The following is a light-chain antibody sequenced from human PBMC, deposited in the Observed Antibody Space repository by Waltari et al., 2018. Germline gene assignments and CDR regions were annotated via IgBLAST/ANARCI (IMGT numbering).Light chain of an antibody. V-gene: IGLV3-19*01. CDR3: NSRDRSGRLLI. CDR2: GKN. J-gene: IGLJ2*01. Sequence: SSELTQDPAVSVALGQTVTITCQGDSLRNHDASWYQKKPGQAPVLVIYGKNYRPSRIPDRFSGSISGNAASLTITGAQAEDEAAYYCNSRDRSGRLLIFGGGTDLTVL. CDR1: SLRNHD.